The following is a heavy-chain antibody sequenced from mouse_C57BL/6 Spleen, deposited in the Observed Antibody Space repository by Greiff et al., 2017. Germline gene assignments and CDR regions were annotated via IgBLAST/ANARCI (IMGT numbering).Heavy chain of an antibody. CDR3: ASNYDASFAY. J-gene: IGHJ3*01. CDR1: GFSLTSYA. V-gene: IGHV2-9-1*01. CDR2: LCTGGGT. D-gene: IGHD2-4*01. Sequence: VKLMESGPGLVAPSQSLSITCTVSGFSLTSYAISWVRQPPGKGLEWLGVLCTGGGTNYNSALKSRLSISKDNSKSQVFLKMNSLQTDDTARYSCASNYDASFAYWGQGTLVTVSA.